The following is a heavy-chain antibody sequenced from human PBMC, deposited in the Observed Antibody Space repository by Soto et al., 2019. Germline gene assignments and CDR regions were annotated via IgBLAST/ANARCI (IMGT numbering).Heavy chain of an antibody. CDR3: ARYNWNYVADY. CDR1: GGSISSGGYS. V-gene: IGHV4-30-2*01. CDR2: IYHSGST. D-gene: IGHD1-7*01. Sequence: SATLSLTCAVSGGSISSGGYSLSWIRQPPGKGLEWIGYIYHSGSTYYNPSLKSRVTISVDRSKNQFSLKLSSVTAADTAVYYCARYNWNYVADYWGQGTLVTV. J-gene: IGHJ4*02.